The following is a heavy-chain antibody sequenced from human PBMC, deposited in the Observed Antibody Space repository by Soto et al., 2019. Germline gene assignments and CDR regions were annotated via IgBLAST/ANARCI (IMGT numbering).Heavy chain of an antibody. CDR1: GGSVRAPDW. Sequence: SETLSLTCTLSGGSVRAPDWWNWVRQSPDKGLEWIAEVHISGHSNYNPSLRSRVSVSIDSSKNQFYLNLNSVTAADAAIYYCARVRQGCSANNCYFDPWGQGTQVAVSS. CDR3: ARVRQGCSANNCYFDP. D-gene: IGHD1-1*01. V-gene: IGHV4-4*02. J-gene: IGHJ5*01. CDR2: VHISGHS.